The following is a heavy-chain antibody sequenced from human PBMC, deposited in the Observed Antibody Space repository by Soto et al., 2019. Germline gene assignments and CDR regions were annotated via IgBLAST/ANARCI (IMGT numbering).Heavy chain of an antibody. CDR1: GGSISSGGYS. D-gene: IGHD3-22*01. CDR3: ARALKTYYYDSSGYYYGYYFDY. J-gene: IGHJ4*02. V-gene: IGHV4-30-2*01. Sequence: SETLSLTCAVSGGSISSGGYSWSWIRQPPGKGLEWIGYIYHSGSTYYNPSLKSRVTISVDRSKNQFSLKLSSVTAADTAVYYCARALKTYYYDSSGYYYGYYFDYWGQATLVTVSS. CDR2: IYHSGST.